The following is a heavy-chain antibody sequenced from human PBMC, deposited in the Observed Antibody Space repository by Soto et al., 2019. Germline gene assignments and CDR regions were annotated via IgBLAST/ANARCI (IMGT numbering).Heavy chain of an antibody. Sequence: QVQLVESGGGVVQPGRSLRLSCAAAAFAFSSFDMHWVRQAPGKGLEWVASISYDGRNKYYADSVKGRFTISRDNSKNTLYVQMSSLRGDDTALYYCARGLAGGLDVWGQGTTVTVSS. CDR2: ISYDGRNK. CDR3: ARGLAGGLDV. V-gene: IGHV3-30*03. D-gene: IGHD2-21*01. J-gene: IGHJ6*02. CDR1: AFAFSSFD.